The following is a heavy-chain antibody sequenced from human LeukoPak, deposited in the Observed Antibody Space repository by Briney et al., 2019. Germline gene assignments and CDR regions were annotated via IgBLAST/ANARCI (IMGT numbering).Heavy chain of an antibody. V-gene: IGHV1-2*02. CDR3: AREDYYDSSGYLSWFDP. Sequence: ASVKVSCKASGYTFTGYYMHWVRQAPGQGLEWMGWINPNSGGTNYAQKFQGRVTMTRDTSISTAYMELSRLRSDDTAVYYCAREDYYDSSGYLSWFDPWGQGTLVTVSS. CDR2: INPNSGGT. J-gene: IGHJ5*02. CDR1: GYTFTGYY. D-gene: IGHD3-22*01.